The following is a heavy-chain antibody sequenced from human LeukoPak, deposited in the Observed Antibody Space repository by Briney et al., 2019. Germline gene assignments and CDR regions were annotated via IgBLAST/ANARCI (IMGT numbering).Heavy chain of an antibody. J-gene: IGHJ4*02. V-gene: IGHV4-4*02. D-gene: IGHD1-26*01. CDR3: EREGLVGATSLDY. Sequence: PSETLSLTCAVSGGSISSSNWWSWVRQPPGKGLEWIGEIYHSGSTNYNPSLKSRVTISVDKSKNQFSLKLSSVTAADTAVYYCEREGLVGATSLDYWGQGTLVTVSS. CDR1: GGSISSSNW. CDR2: IYHSGST.